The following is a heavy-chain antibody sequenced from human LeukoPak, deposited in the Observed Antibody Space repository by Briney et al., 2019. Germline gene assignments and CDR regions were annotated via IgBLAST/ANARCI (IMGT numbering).Heavy chain of an antibody. D-gene: IGHD6-19*01. CDR3: GGGWYVDS. V-gene: IGHV3-64*01. CDR1: GFTFSSYA. CDR2: ISSNGGST. Sequence: GGSLRLSCAASGFTFSSYAMHWVRQAPGKGLEYVSAISSNGGSTYYANSVKGRFTISRDNAKNSLYLHMNNLRGDDTAVYYCGGGWYVDSWGQGTLVTVSS. J-gene: IGHJ4*02.